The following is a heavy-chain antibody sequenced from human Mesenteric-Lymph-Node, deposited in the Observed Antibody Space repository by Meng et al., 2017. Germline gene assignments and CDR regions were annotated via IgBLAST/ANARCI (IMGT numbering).Heavy chain of an antibody. CDR1: GYEFYGYW. J-gene: IGHJ3*02. V-gene: IGHV5-51*01. CDR2: IYPDDSQT. CDR3: ARRGRGDTFDI. D-gene: IGHD1-26*01. Sequence: GESLKISCEGSGYEFYGYWIVWVRQMPGKGLEWLGMIYPDDSQTRYSPSFQGQVTISADKSISTAYLQWSSLKASDTAMYYCARRGRGDTFDIWGQGTMVTVSS.